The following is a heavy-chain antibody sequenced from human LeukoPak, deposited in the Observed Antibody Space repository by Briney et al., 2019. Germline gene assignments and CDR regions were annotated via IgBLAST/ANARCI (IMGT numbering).Heavy chain of an antibody. Sequence: PSESLSLTCTVSGGSISSYYWSWIRQPPGKGLEWIGYIYYSGSTNYNPSLKSRVTISVDTSKNQFSLKLSSVTAADTAVYYCARGRSAIVGAHNWFDPWGQGTLVTVSS. CDR2: IYYSGST. D-gene: IGHD1-26*01. J-gene: IGHJ5*02. V-gene: IGHV4-59*12. CDR3: ARGRSAIVGAHNWFDP. CDR1: GGSISSYY.